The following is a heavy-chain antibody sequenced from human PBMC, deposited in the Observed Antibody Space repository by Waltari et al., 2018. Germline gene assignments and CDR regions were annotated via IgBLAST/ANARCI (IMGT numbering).Heavy chain of an antibody. J-gene: IGHJ6*03. CDR3: GKTAGKGGYKSDYYYIEG. V-gene: IGHV3-23*03. Sequence: EVQLLESGGQLVQPGGSLRLSCAASGLALSSYVMTWVRQAPGWRREWGASMYSGWSNRFAADCGKGGFSISRDDSNKPLYLQRSSLRPEAPAVYYCGKTAGKGGYKSDYYYIEGWGKGTTVVVS. CDR1: GLALSSYV. CDR2: MYSGWSNR. D-gene: IGHD5-12*01.